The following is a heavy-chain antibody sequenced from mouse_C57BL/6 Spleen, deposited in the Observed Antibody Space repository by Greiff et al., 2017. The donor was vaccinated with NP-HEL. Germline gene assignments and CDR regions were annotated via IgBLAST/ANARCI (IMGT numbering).Heavy chain of an antibody. V-gene: IGHV5-4*01. Sequence: QLQESGGGLVKPGGSLKLSCAASGFTFSSYAMSWVRQTPEKRLEWVATISDGGSYTYYPDNVKGRFTISRDNAKNNLYLQMSHLKSEDTAMYYCARALGRGYAMDYWGQGTSVTVSS. D-gene: IGHD4-1*01. J-gene: IGHJ4*01. CDR1: GFTFSSYA. CDR3: ARALGRGYAMDY. CDR2: ISDGGSYT.